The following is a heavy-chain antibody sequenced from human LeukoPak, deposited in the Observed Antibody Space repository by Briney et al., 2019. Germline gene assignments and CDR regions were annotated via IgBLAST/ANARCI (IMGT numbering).Heavy chain of an antibody. CDR2: INHSGST. J-gene: IGHJ6*03. CDR1: GGSISSGDYY. Sequence: PSETLSLTCTVSGGSISSGDYYWSWIRQPPGKGLEWIGEINHSGSTNYNPSLKSRVTISVDTSKNQFSLKLSSVTAADTAVYYCARLGYSSGWYTTTAYYYYYMDVWGKGTTVTVSS. V-gene: IGHV4-39*07. D-gene: IGHD6-19*01. CDR3: ARLGYSSGWYTTTAYYYYYMDV.